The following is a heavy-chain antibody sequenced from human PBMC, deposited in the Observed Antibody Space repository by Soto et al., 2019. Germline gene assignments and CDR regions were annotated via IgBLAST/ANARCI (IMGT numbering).Heavy chain of an antibody. V-gene: IGHV3-7*01. CDR3: ARDPRYYDFWSGYYHHYGMDV. D-gene: IGHD3-3*01. CDR1: GFTFSSYW. J-gene: IGHJ6*02. CDR2: IKQDGSEK. Sequence: HPGGSLRLSCAASGFTFSSYWMSWVRQAPGKGLEWVANIKQDGSEKYYVDSVKGRFTISRDNAKNSLYLQMNSLRAEDTAVYYCARDPRYYDFWSGYYHHYGMDVWGQGTTVTVSS.